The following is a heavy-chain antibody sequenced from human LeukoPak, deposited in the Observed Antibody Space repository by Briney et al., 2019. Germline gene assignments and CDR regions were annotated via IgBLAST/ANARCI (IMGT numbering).Heavy chain of an antibody. CDR3: ARENSGSYREFDY. J-gene: IGHJ4*02. CDR1: GGPISSYY. Sequence: SETLSLTCTVSGGPISSYYWSWIRQSAGKGLEWIGRIYTSGSTNYNASLKSRVSMSVDTSKNQFSLKLSSVTAADTAVFYCARENSGSYREFDYWGQGTLVTVSS. V-gene: IGHV4-4*07. CDR2: IYTSGST. D-gene: IGHD1-26*01.